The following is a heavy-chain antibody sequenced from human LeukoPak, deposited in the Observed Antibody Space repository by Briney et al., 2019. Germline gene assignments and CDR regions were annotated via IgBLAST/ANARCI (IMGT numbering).Heavy chain of an antibody. D-gene: IGHD3-9*01. J-gene: IGHJ4*02. V-gene: IGHV4-30-4*01. CDR1: GGSITSGDYY. CDR3: AREDYDILTGVDY. Sequence: SETLSLTCTVSGGSITSGDYYWSWIRQPPGKGLEWIGSIYYSGSTYYNPSLKSRVTTSVDTSKDQFSLKLSSVTAAGTAVYYCAREDYDILTGVDYWGQGTLVTVSS. CDR2: IYYSGST.